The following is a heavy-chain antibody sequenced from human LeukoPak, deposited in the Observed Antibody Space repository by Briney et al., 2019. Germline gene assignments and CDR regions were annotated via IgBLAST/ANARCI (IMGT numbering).Heavy chain of an antibody. J-gene: IGHJ4*02. CDR2: IYYSGST. CDR3: ARDQAIAAAGLIDY. CDR1: GGSISSGDYY. Sequence: SQTLSLTCTVSGGSISSGDYYWSWIRQPPGKGLERIGYIYYSGSTYYNPSLKSRVTISVDTSKNQFSLKLSSVTAADTAVYYCARDQAIAAAGLIDYWGQGTLVTVSS. D-gene: IGHD6-13*01. V-gene: IGHV4-30-4*01.